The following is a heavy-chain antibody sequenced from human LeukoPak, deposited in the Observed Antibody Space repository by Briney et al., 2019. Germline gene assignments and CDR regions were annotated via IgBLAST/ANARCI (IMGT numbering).Heavy chain of an antibody. Sequence: SETLSLTCTVSGGSISGYYWSWIRQPPGKGLEWIGNIYKSGSTNYNPSLKSRVTMSVDTSKNQFSLRLNSVTAADTAVYYCARLSTGPYGLGAFDIWGQGTMVTVSS. CDR2: IYKSGST. CDR3: ARLSTGPYGLGAFDI. J-gene: IGHJ3*02. D-gene: IGHD1-1*01. CDR1: GGSISGYY. V-gene: IGHV4-59*08.